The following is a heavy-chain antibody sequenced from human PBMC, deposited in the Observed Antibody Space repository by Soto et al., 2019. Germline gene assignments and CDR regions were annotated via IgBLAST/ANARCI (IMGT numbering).Heavy chain of an antibody. CDR2: ISSSGSTI. D-gene: IGHD3-10*01. Sequence: PGGSLRLSCAASGFTFSDYYMSWIRQAPGKGLEWVSYISSSGSTIYYADSVKGRFTISRDNAKNSLYLQMNSLRAEDTAVYYCARDRITMVRGVTRYRSPYYYGMDVWGQGTTVTVSS. CDR3: ARDRITMVRGVTRYRSPYYYGMDV. CDR1: GFTFSDYY. J-gene: IGHJ6*02. V-gene: IGHV3-11*01.